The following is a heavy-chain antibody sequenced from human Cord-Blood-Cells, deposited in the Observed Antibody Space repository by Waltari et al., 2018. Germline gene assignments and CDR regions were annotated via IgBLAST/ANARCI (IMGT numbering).Heavy chain of an antibody. CDR1: GITFCSYC. CDR2: KNQNGKEK. CDR3: ARRSFLAGAFDI. V-gene: IGHV3-7*01. D-gene: IGHD1-26*01. J-gene: IGHJ3*02. Sequence: EVQLVESGGGLVQPGGSLRLACAASGITFCSYCMSWVRQAPGTVMKEVANKNQNGKEKYDEDPVKGRFTKTRENAKKALYRQMNRQGAADTAVYYWARRSFLAGAFDIWGQGTMLTVYS.